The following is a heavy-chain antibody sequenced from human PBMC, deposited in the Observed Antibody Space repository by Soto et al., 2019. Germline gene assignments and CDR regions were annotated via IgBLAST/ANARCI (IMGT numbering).Heavy chain of an antibody. CDR2: ISSSSSYI. Sequence: PGGSLRLSCAASGFTFSSYGMHWVRQAPGKGLEWVSSISSSSSYIYYADSVKGRFTISRDNAKNSLYLQMNSLRAEDTAVYYCARDPDDYGGNSAILKDVWGQGTTVTVSS. CDR3: ARDPDDYGGNSAILKDV. CDR1: GFTFSSYG. V-gene: IGHV3-21*01. D-gene: IGHD4-17*01. J-gene: IGHJ6*02.